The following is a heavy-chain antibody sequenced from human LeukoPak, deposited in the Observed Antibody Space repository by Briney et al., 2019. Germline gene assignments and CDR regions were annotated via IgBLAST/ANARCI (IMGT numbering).Heavy chain of an antibody. CDR3: ARVANYYDSSGYYY. V-gene: IGHV1-2*02. J-gene: IGHJ4*02. Sequence: SVKVSSKASGYTFTGYYMHWVRQAPGQGLEWMGWINPNSGGTNYAQKFQGRVTMTRDTSISTAYMELSRLRSDDTAVYYCARVANYYDSSGYYYWGQGTLVTVSS. CDR2: INPNSGGT. D-gene: IGHD3-22*01. CDR1: GYTFTGYY.